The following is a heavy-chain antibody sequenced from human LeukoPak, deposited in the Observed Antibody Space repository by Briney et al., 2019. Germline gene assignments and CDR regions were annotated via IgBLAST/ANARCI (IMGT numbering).Heavy chain of an antibody. J-gene: IGHJ3*02. CDR2: TYYRSKWYN. CDR3: ARGKGLRVAFDI. D-gene: IGHD5-12*01. CDR1: GGIVSSNSAA. V-gene: IGHV6-1*01. Sequence: SQTLSLTCAISGGIVSSNSAAWNWIRQSPSRGLEWLGRTYYRSKWYNDYAVSVKSRITINPDTSKNQFSLQLNSVTPEDTAVYYCARGKGLRVAFDIWGQGTMVTVSS.